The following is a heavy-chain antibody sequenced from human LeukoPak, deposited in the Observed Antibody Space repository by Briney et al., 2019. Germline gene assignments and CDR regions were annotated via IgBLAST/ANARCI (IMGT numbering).Heavy chain of an antibody. CDR2: IIPILGIA. D-gene: IGHD3-16*01. V-gene: IGHV1-69*04. CDR1: GGTFSSYA. CDR3: ARDPDPYYDYVWGSYLGAFDI. Sequence: ASVKVSCKASGGTFSSYAISWVRQAPGQGVEWMGRIIPILGIANYAQKFQGRVTITADKSTSTAYMELSSLRSEDTAVYYCARDPDPYYDYVWGSYLGAFDIWGQGTMVTVSS. J-gene: IGHJ3*02.